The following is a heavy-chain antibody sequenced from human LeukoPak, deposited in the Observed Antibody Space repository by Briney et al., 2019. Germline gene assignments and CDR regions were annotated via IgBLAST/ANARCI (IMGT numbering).Heavy chain of an antibody. D-gene: IGHD1-26*01. V-gene: IGHV4-61*01. J-gene: IGHJ3*02. CDR3: ATIGGSYCSSDAFDI. CDR1: GGSISSSSYY. Sequence: PSETLSLTCTVSGGSISSSSYYWSWIRQPPGKGLEWIGYIYYRGSTNYNPSLKSRVTISVDTSKNQFSLKLSSVTAADTAVYYCATIGGSYCSSDAFDIWGQGTMVTVSS. CDR2: IYYRGST.